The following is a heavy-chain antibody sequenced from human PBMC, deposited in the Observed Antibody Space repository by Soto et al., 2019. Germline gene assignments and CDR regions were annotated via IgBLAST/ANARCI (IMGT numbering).Heavy chain of an antibody. CDR1: GFTCRSFW. D-gene: IGHD5-18*01. CDR3: ARDQPGYSYGYGLGY. Sequence: GGSLRLSCAASGFTCRSFWMSWVRKATQKGLEWVANVKQDGSEIYYEDSVKGRFTISRDNAKNSLYLQMNSLRAEDTAVYYCARDQPGYSYGYGLGYWGQGTLVTVSS. CDR2: VKQDGSEI. J-gene: IGHJ4*02. V-gene: IGHV3-7*01.